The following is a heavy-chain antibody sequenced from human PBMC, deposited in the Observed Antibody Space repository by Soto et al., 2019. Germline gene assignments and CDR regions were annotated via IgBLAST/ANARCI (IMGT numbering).Heavy chain of an antibody. V-gene: IGHV4-34*01. CDR2: IGHSGST. D-gene: IGHD3-16*01. J-gene: IGHJ4*02. Sequence: SETLSLTCAVYGGSFGGYYWSWIRQPPGKGLEWIGEIGHSGSTIYNPSLESRVTISADSSNNQFSLKLNPVTAADTAVYYCARHGGYYSGYRGQGAPVTVSS. CDR3: ARHGGYYSGY. CDR1: GGSFGGYY.